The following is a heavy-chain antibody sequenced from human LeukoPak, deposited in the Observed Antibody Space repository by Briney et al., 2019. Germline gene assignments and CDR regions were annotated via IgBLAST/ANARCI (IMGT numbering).Heavy chain of an antibody. CDR1: GVTFSSYV. V-gene: IGHV3-23*01. J-gene: IGHJ4*02. CDR3: VKARSGSSASCYNY. Sequence: GGSLRLSCEASGVTFSSYVMSWVRQAPGKGPEWVSGISGSDGSTYYADSVKGRFTISRDNSKNTLYLQMNSLRAEDTAVYYCVKARSGSSASCYNYWGQGTLVTVSS. D-gene: IGHD2-2*01. CDR2: ISGSDGST.